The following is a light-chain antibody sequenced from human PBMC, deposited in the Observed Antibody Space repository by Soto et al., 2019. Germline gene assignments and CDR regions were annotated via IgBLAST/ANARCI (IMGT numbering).Light chain of an antibody. Sequence: QSALTQPRSVSGSPGQSVTISCTGTSSDVGGYNYVSWYQQYPGKAPTFVIYDVNKRPSGVPDRFSGSKSGNTASLTISGLQAEDEADYYCCSYTGTYTWVFGGGTKLTVL. J-gene: IGLJ3*02. CDR3: CSYTGTYTWV. V-gene: IGLV2-11*01. CDR1: SSDVGGYNY. CDR2: DVN.